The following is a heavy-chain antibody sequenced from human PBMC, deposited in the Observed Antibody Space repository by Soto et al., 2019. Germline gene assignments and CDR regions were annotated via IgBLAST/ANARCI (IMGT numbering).Heavy chain of an antibody. J-gene: IGHJ4*02. CDR1: GGSFSGYY. CDR3: ARTRVVVVAAVFDY. Sequence: PSETLSLTCAVYGGSFSGYYWSWIRQPPGKGLEWIGEINHSGSTNYNPSLKSRVTISVDTSKNQFSLKLSSVTAADTAVYYCARTRVVVVAAVFDYWGQGTLVTVSS. V-gene: IGHV4-34*01. D-gene: IGHD2-15*01. CDR2: INHSGST.